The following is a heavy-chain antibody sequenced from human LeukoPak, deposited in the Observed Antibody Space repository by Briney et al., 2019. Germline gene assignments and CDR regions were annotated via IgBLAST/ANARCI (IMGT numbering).Heavy chain of an antibody. CDR1: GYTFTSYG. J-gene: IGHJ5*02. CDR2: ISAYNVNT. V-gene: IGHV1-18*01. Sequence: ASVKVSCKACGYTFTSYGISWGRQAPGQGLEWMGWISAYNVNTNYAQKLQGRVTMTTDTSTSTAYMELRSLRSDDTAVYYCARERSSSWFSFDPWGQGTLVTASS. D-gene: IGHD6-13*01. CDR3: ARERSSSWFSFDP.